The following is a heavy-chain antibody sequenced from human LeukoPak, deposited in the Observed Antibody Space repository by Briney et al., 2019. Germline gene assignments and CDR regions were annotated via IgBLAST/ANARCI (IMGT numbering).Heavy chain of an antibody. V-gene: IGHV3-9*01. CDR2: ISWNSGSI. CDR3: AKMVGANSFFDY. D-gene: IGHD1-26*01. CDR1: GFTFDDYA. J-gene: IGHJ4*02. Sequence: GGSLRLSCAASGFTFDDYAMHWVRQAPGKGLEWVSGISWNSGSIGYADSVKGRFTISRDNAKNSLYLQMNSLRAEDTALYYCAKMVGANSFFDYWGQGTLATVSS.